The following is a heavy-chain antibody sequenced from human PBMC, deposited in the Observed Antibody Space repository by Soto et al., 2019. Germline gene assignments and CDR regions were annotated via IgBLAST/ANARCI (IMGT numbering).Heavy chain of an antibody. D-gene: IGHD3-3*01. CDR2: INAGNSDR. CDR1: SYTFADYA. CDR3: ARWRWVPGPGEWYLDY. Sequence: ASVKVSCTASSYTFADYAVYWVRQAPGQRLEWLGWINAGNSDRKYSQNFQGRVTITRDISASTTYMELGSLTSEDTAVYYCARWRWVPGPGEWYLDYLGQGSMVSVSS. V-gene: IGHV1-3*01. J-gene: IGHJ4*02.